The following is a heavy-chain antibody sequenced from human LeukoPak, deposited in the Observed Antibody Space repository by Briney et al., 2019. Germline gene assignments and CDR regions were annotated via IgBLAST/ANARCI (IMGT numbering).Heavy chain of an antibody. Sequence: GGSLRLSRAASGFTFSSYGMHWVRQAPGKGLEWVAVISYDGSNKYYADSVKGRFTISRDNSKNTLYLQMNSLRAEDTAVYYCAKPITGMTHEAFDIWGQGTMVTVSS. CDR3: AKPITGMTHEAFDI. V-gene: IGHV3-30*18. CDR1: GFTFSSYG. CDR2: ISYDGSNK. D-gene: IGHD1-20*01. J-gene: IGHJ3*02.